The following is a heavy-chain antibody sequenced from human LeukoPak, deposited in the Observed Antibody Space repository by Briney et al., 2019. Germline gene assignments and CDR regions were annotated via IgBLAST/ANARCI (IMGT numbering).Heavy chain of an antibody. J-gene: IGHJ4*02. V-gene: IGHV3-30*04. CDR3: ARDRDIVVVVAALDY. D-gene: IGHD2-15*01. Sequence: GGSPRLSCAASGFTFSSYAMHWVRQAPGKGLEWVAVISYDGSNKYYADSVKGRFTISRDNSKNTLYLQMNSLRAEDTAVYYCARDRDIVVVVAALDYWGQGTLVTVSS. CDR1: GFTFSSYA. CDR2: ISYDGSNK.